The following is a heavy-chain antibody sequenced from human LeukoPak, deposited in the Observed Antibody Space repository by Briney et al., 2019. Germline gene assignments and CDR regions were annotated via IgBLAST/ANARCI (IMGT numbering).Heavy chain of an antibody. Sequence: ASVKVSCKASGYAFTGYYMHWVRQAPGQGLEWMGRINPNSGGTNYAQKFQGRVTMTRDTSISTAYMELSRLRSDDTAVYYCARDRGYYDPTFDYWGQGTLVTVSS. CDR3: ARDRGYYDPTFDY. J-gene: IGHJ4*02. V-gene: IGHV1-2*06. CDR2: INPNSGGT. CDR1: GYAFTGYY. D-gene: IGHD3-22*01.